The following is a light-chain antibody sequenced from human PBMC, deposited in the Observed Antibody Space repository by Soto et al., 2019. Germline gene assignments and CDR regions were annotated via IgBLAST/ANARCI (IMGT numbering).Light chain of an antibody. J-gene: IGKJ4*01. Sequence: IVMNQSASTLSVNQGERASLSCRASQSVSSNLAWYQQKPGQTPRLLIYATSTRATGIPARFSGSGSGTEFTLTISSLQSEDFAVYYCQQRSNWPPPFGGGSNVDI. CDR1: QSVSSN. CDR3: QQRSNWPPP. CDR2: ATS. V-gene: IGKV3-15*01.